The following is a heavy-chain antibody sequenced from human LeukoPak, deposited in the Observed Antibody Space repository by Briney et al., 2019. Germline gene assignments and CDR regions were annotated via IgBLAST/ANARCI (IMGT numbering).Heavy chain of an antibody. D-gene: IGHD2-8*02. CDR2: VNPNSGDT. V-gene: IGHV1-8*02. CDR3: ARVDTGLTY. J-gene: IGHJ4*02. Sequence: ASVKVSCKASGYTFTTFEISWVRQAPGQGLEWMGWVNPNSGDTGYAQQIQGRVNLTRNTAIATAYMGLSSLKSEDTAVYYCARVDTGLTYWGQGTLIIVSS. CDR1: GYTFTTFE.